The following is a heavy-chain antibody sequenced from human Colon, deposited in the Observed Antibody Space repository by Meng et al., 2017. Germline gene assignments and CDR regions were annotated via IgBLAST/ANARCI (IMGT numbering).Heavy chain of an antibody. CDR2: NSYSGRT. CDR1: GGSISTYY. CDR3: GRHQNGGTYPLDY. V-gene: IGHV4-59*08. J-gene: IGHJ4*02. Sequence: QLQASGPGLVKHSETRARSCAVSGGSISTYYWRCIRQPPGKELGLIGNNSYSGRTNYNPSLASRVTSSVDSSKNQFSLKLSSVTAADTAVYYCGRHQNGGTYPLDYWGQGTLVTVSS. D-gene: IGHD3-16*02.